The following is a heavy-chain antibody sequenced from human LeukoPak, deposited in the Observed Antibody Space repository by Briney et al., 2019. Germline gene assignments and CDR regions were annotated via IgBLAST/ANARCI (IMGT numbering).Heavy chain of an antibody. CDR3: ARVDLELGDWFDP. Sequence: ASVKVSCKASGYTFTSYDINWVRQATGQGLEWMGWMNPNSGNTGYAQKFQGRVTMTRNTSISTAYMELSSLRSEDTAVYYCARVDLELGDWFDPWGQGTLVTVSS. V-gene: IGHV1-8*01. J-gene: IGHJ5*02. D-gene: IGHD1-26*01. CDR2: MNPNSGNT. CDR1: GYTFTSYD.